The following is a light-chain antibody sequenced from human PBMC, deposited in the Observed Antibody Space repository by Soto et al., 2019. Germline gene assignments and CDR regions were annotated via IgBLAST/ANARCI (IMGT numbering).Light chain of an antibody. J-gene: IGKJ1*01. CDR3: QQYNNWPPGT. CDR2: GAS. V-gene: IGKV3-15*01. CDR1: QSVSSN. Sequence: EIVMTQSPATLSVSPGERATLSCRASQSVSSNLAWYQQKPGQAPRLLIYGASTRATGIPARFSGSGSGTEFTLTISSLQSEDFAAYYCQQYNNWPPGTSGQGTKV.